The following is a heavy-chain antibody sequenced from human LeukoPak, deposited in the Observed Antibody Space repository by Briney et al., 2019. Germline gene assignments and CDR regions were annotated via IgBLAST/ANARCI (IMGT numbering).Heavy chain of an antibody. Sequence: SVKVPCKVSVYTLPELSMHWVRQAPGNGREWMGGFDPEDGETIYAQQFQGRGTMTEYTSTDTAYLELSTLRSEDTDVYYCVSYDVLTGCYGSWDLCGQGTRVTVSS. D-gene: IGHD3-9*01. J-gene: IGHJ4*02. V-gene: IGHV1-24*01. CDR3: VSYDVLTGCYGSWDL. CDR1: VYTLPELS. CDR2: FDPEDGET.